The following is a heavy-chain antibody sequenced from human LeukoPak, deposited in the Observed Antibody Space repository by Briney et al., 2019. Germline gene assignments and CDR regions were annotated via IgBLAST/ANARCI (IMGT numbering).Heavy chain of an antibody. J-gene: IGHJ3*02. CDR2: IYTSGST. CDR1: GGSISSYY. V-gene: IGHV4-4*07. CDR3: ARPRLGATPFDAFDI. Sequence: SETLSLTCTVSGGSISSYYWSWIRQPAGKGLEWIGRIYTSGSTNYNPSLKSRVTMSVDTSKNQFPLKLSSVTAADTAVYYCARPRLGATPFDAFDIWGQGTMVTVSS. D-gene: IGHD1-26*01.